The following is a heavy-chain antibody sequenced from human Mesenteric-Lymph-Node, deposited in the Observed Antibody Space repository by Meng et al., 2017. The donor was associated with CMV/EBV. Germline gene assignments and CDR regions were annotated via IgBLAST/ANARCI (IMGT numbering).Heavy chain of an antibody. J-gene: IGHJ4*02. CDR2: IYYSGST. V-gene: IGHV4-59*01. CDR3: ARGPLNYYDSSGYLDY. D-gene: IGHD3-22*01. Sequence: GSLRLSCTVSGGSISSYYWSWIRQPPGKGLEWIGYIYYSGSTNYNPSLKSRVTISVDTSKNQFSLKLSSVTAADTAVYYCARGPLNYYDSSGYLDYWGQGTLVTVSS. CDR1: GGSISSYY.